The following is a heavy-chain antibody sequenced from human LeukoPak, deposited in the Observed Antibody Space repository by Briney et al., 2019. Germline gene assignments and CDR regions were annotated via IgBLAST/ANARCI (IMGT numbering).Heavy chain of an antibody. D-gene: IGHD5-24*01. J-gene: IGHJ3*02. CDR3: ATISAQTFDI. Sequence: PGGSLRLSCVGSGFTFRNHWVNWVRQSPRKGLEWVANIKPDGIDKYYVDSARGRFTVSRDNAKNSVFLQMNSLRAEDTAIYYCATISAQTFDIWGQGTLVSVSS. CDR2: IKPDGIDK. CDR1: GFTFRNHW. V-gene: IGHV3-7*01.